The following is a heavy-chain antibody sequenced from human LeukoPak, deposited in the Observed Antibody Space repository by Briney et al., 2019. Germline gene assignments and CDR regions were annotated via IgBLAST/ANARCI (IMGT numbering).Heavy chain of an antibody. CDR1: GYSFTSYW. D-gene: IGHD3-3*01. V-gene: IGHV5-51*01. J-gene: IGHJ4*02. CDR2: IYPGDSDN. CDR3: ARLPRDYDFWSGYSHLDY. Sequence: NRGESLKISCKGSGYSFTSYWIGWVRQMAGKGLGWVGIIYPGDSDNRYSPSFQGQVTISADKSISTAYLQWSSLKASDTAMYYCARLPRDYDFWSGYSHLDYWGQGTLVTVSS.